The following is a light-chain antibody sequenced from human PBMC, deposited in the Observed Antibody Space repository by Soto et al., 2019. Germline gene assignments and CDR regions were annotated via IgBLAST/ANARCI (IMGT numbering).Light chain of an antibody. CDR3: SSYSSSNIWV. CDR2: VVS. V-gene: IGLV2-14*01. J-gene: IGLJ3*02. Sequence: QSALTQPASVSGSPGQSITIPCTGTSSDVGAYNYVSWYQQYPGKAPKLMISVVSNRPSGVSNRFSGSKSGNTASLTISGIQAEDEADYYCSSYSSSNIWVFGGGNKMTVL. CDR1: SSDVGAYNY.